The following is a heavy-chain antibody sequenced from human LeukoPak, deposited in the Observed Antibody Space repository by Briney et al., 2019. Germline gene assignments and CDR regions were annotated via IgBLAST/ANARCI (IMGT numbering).Heavy chain of an antibody. CDR3: ARRCSISSLRVYYYYYMDV. V-gene: IGHV4-38-2*01. Sequence: SETLSLTCAVSGYSISSGYYWGWIRQPPGKGLEWIGSIYHSGSTYYNPSLKSRVTISVDTSKNQFSLKLSSVTAADTAVYYCARRCSISSLRVYYYYYMDVWGKGTTVTVSS. J-gene: IGHJ6*03. CDR1: GYSISSGYY. CDR2: IYHSGST. D-gene: IGHD6-13*01.